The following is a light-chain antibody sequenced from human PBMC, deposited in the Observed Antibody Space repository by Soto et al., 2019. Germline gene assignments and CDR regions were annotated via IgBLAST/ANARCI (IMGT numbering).Light chain of an antibody. V-gene: IGKV1-39*01. Sequence: DIQMTQSPSSLSASVGDRVTITCRASQSLSSYLIWYQQKPGKTPKILIYSASSLQGGVPSRFSGSGSGTDFTLTITSLQPEDFATYYCQQNYNTPWTFGQGTRVEI. CDR1: QSLSSY. CDR3: QQNYNTPWT. CDR2: SAS. J-gene: IGKJ1*01.